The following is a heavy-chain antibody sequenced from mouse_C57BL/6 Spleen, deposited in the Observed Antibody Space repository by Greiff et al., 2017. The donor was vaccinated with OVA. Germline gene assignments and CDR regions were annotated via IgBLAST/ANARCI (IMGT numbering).Heavy chain of an antibody. CDR1: GFSLTNYG. V-gene: IGHV2-6-1*01. CDR3: ARHYYYSYAIDY. CDR2: IWSDGIT. Sequence: VQLKESGPGLVAPSQSLSITCTVSGFSLTNYGVHWVRQPPGKGLEWLVVIWSDGITTCNSDLKSRMSISQDNSKSQVFLKMNSLLTDLTAVYYCARHYYYSYAIDYWGQGTSVTVSS. D-gene: IGHD1-1*01. J-gene: IGHJ4*01.